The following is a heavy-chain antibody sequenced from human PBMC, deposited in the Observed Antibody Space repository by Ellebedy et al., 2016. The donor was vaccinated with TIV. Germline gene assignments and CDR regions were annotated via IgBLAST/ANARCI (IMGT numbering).Heavy chain of an antibody. D-gene: IGHD3-10*01. J-gene: IGHJ6*02. V-gene: IGHV1-69*06. CDR1: GGTFSSYA. CDR2: IIPTFGTP. CDR3: AREMRGYYYGSGSYFDV. Sequence: ASVKVSCKASGGTFSSYAISWVRQAPGQGLEWMGGIIPTFGTPNYAQKFQGRVTITADKSTTTAYMELSSLRSEDTAVYYCAREMRGYYYGSGSYFDVWGQGTTVTVSS.